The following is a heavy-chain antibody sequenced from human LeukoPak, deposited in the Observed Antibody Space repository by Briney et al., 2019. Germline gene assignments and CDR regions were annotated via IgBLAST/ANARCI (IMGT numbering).Heavy chain of an antibody. Sequence: SETLSLTCTVSGGSISSYYWSWIRQPPAKGLEWIGYIYYSGSTNYNPSLKSRVTISVDTSKNQFSLKLSSVTAADTAVYYCARDFPIYDFWSGYYRPSHFDYWGQGTLVTVSS. CDR3: ARDFPIYDFWSGYYRPSHFDY. CDR1: GGSISSYY. CDR2: IYYSGST. J-gene: IGHJ4*02. V-gene: IGHV4-59*01. D-gene: IGHD3-3*01.